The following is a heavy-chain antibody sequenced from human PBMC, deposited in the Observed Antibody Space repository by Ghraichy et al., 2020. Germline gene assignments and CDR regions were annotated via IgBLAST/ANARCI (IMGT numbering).Heavy chain of an antibody. CDR1: GFTFSSYS. V-gene: IGHV3-21*01. CDR2: ISSSSSYI. J-gene: IGHJ4*02. CDR3: ARDGIVGATTADS. Sequence: GESLNISCAASGFTFSSYSMNWVRQAPGKGLEWVSAISSSSSYIYYADSVKGRFTISRDNAKNSLYLQMNSLRAEDTAVYYCARDGIVGATTADSWGQGTLVIVSS. D-gene: IGHD1-26*01.